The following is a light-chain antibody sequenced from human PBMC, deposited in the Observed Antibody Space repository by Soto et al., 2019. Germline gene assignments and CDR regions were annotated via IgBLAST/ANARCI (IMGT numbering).Light chain of an antibody. CDR3: QQYYSHPGFT. J-gene: IGKJ3*01. V-gene: IGKV1-8*01. CDR2: AAS. Sequence: AIRMTQSPSSLSASTGDRVTITCRASQGISSYLAWYQQKPGKAPKLLIYAASTLQSGVPSRFSGSGSGTDFTLTISCLQSEDFATYYCQQYYSHPGFTFGPGTKVDIK. CDR1: QGISSY.